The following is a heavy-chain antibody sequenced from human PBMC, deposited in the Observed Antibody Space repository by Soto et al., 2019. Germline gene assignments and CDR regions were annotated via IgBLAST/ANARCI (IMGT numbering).Heavy chain of an antibody. V-gene: IGHV1-69*12. D-gene: IGHD3-10*01. CDR2: IIPIFGTA. CDR3: AREGGSGSYRYYGMDV. CDR1: GGTFSSYA. J-gene: IGHJ6*02. Sequence: QVQLVQSGAEVKKPGSSVKVSCKASGGTFSSYAISWVRQAPGQGLEWMGGIIPIFGTANYAQKFQGRVTIPADESPSTAYMELSSLRSEDTAVYYCAREGGSGSYRYYGMDVWGQGTTVTVSS.